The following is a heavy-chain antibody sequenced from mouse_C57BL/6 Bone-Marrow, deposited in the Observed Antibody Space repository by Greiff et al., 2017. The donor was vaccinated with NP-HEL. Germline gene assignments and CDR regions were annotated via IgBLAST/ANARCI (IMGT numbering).Heavy chain of an antibody. Sequence: VQLQQSGPELVKPGASVKISCKASGYAFSSSWMNWVKQRPGKGLEWIGRIYPGDGDTNYNGKFKGKATLTADKSSSTAYMQLSSLTSEDSAVYFCARLPFYYYDRGDVWGTGTTVTVSS. D-gene: IGHD1-1*01. CDR3: ARLPFYYYDRGDV. J-gene: IGHJ1*03. CDR1: GYAFSSSW. V-gene: IGHV1-82*01. CDR2: IYPGDGDT.